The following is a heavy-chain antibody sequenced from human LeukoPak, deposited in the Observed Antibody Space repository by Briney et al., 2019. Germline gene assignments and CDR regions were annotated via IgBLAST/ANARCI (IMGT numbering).Heavy chain of an antibody. CDR2: ISAGGGAT. D-gene: IGHD2-2*01. CDR3: AKSAIGVVVPAANFDY. J-gene: IGHJ4*02. Sequence: GGSLRLSCAASGFIFNNYAMSWVRQAPGKGLECASCISAGGGATYYADSVKGRFTISRNISKNTLYLQMNSLRAEDTAVYFCAKSAIGVVVPAANFDYWGQGTLVTISS. CDR1: GFIFNNYA. V-gene: IGHV3-23*01.